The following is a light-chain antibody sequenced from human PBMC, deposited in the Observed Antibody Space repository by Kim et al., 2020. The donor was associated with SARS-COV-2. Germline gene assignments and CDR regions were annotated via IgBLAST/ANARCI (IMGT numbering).Light chain of an antibody. CDR2: SAS. V-gene: IGKV3-20*01. J-gene: IGKJ2*01. Sequence: SPGERAPLSCRASQTVCSTCLAWYQQKPGQAPRLLIYSASTRATGIPDRFSGGGSGTDFTLTISRLEPEDFAVYYCQQYGTSPPYTFGQGTKLEI. CDR3: QQYGTSPPYT. CDR1: QTVCSTC.